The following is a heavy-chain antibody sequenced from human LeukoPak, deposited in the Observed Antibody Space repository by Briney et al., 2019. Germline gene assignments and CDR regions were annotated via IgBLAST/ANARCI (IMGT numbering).Heavy chain of an antibody. V-gene: IGHV4-38-2*02. CDR2: LYQSGST. Sequence: PSENLSRNCTVSGGSINTYYWGWIRQPPGKGLEYIGTLYQSGSTYYNTSLKSRVTISVDTSKNQFSLKLSSVTAADTAVYYCARGRAVVAGGGDFDYWGQGTLVTVSS. CDR3: ARGRAVVAGGGDFDY. D-gene: IGHD3-10*01. CDR1: GGSINTYY. J-gene: IGHJ4*02.